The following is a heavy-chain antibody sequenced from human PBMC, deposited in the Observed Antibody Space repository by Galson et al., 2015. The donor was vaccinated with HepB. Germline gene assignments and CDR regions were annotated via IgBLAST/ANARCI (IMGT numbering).Heavy chain of an antibody. CDR2: INPTNGGA. V-gene: IGHV1-46*01. J-gene: IGHJ3*01. Sequence: VSCKASGYTFTSYLIHWVRQAPGQGLEWMAYINPTNGGAGYTQSFQNRVTVTRDTATSTVYMDLSSLRSEDTAVYFCVREKSGGTFDFWGQGTMVIVSS. CDR1: GYTFTSYL. D-gene: IGHD2/OR15-2a*01. CDR3: VREKSGGTFDF.